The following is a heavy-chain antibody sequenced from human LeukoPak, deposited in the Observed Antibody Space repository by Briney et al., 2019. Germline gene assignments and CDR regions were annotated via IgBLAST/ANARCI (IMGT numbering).Heavy chain of an antibody. CDR2: IYSGGST. Sequence: GGSLRLSCEASGFTFSTYGMHWVRQAPGKGLEWVSVIYSGGSTYYADSVKGRFTISRDNSKNTLYLQMNSLRAEDTAVYYCARDRKLLWYFDLWGRGTLVTVSS. CDR1: GFTFSTYG. D-gene: IGHD2-21*02. V-gene: IGHV3-66*01. CDR3: ARDRKLLWYFDL. J-gene: IGHJ2*01.